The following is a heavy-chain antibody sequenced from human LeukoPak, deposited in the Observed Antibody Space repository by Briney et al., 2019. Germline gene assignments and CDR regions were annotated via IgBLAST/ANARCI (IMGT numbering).Heavy chain of an antibody. D-gene: IGHD5-12*01. CDR1: GYTFTSYG. CDR3: ARGSGYSGYDWPLDY. Sequence: ASVKVSCKASGYTFTSYGIGWVRQAPGQGLEWMGWISAYNGNTNYAQKLQGRVTMTTDTSTSTAYMELRSLRSDDTAVYYCARGSGYSGYDWPLDYWGQGTLVTVSS. V-gene: IGHV1-18*01. J-gene: IGHJ4*02. CDR2: ISAYNGNT.